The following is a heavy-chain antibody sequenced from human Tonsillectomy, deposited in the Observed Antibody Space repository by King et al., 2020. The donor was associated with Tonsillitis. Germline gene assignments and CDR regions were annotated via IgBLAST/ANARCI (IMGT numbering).Heavy chain of an antibody. CDR3: ARDRGVMRYNYGGSSGGTFYYYYMDV. D-gene: IGHD3-22*01. CDR1: GGSISSGDYY. J-gene: IGHJ6*03. Sequence: VQLQESGPGLVKPSQTLSLTCTVSGGSISSGDYYWSWIRQHPGKGLEWIGYIHYSGGTYYNPSLKSRVTISADASKNQFSLKLSSVAAADTAVYYCARDRGVMRYNYGGSSGGTFYYYYMDVWGKGTTVTVSS. CDR2: IHYSGGT. V-gene: IGHV4-31*03.